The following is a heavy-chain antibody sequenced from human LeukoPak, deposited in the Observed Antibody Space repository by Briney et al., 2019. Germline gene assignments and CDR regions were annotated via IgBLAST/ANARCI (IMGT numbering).Heavy chain of an antibody. CDR2: IYYSGST. CDR3: ARGDATVTISDYYYYGMGV. V-gene: IGHV4-59*01. J-gene: IGHJ6*02. Sequence: PSETLSLTCTVSGGSISSYYWSWIRQPPGKGLEWIGYIYYSGSTNYNPSLKSRVTISVDTSKNQFSLKLSSVTAADTAVYYCARGDATVTISDYYYYGMGVWGQGTTVTVSS. CDR1: GGSISSYY. D-gene: IGHD4-17*01.